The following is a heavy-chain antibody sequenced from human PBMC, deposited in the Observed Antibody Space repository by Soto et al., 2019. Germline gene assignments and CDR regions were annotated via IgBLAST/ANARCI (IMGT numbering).Heavy chain of an antibody. CDR3: ARLGTLLWFGELFAFDI. D-gene: IGHD3-10*01. J-gene: IGHJ3*02. V-gene: IGHV4-39*01. Sequence: SETLCLTCTVSGGSISSSSYYWGWIRQPPGKGLEWIGSIYYSGSTYYNPSLKSRVTISVDTSKNQFSLKLSSVTAADTAVYYCARLGTLLWFGELFAFDIWGQGTMVTVSS. CDR1: GGSISSSSYY. CDR2: IYYSGST.